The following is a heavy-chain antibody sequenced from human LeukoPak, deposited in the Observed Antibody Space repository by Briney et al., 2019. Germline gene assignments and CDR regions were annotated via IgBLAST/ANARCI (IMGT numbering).Heavy chain of an antibody. CDR1: GGSISSGDYY. CDR2: IYYSGST. Sequence: SQTLSLTCTVSGGSISSGDYYWSWIRQPPGKGLEWIGYIYYSGSTYYNPSLKSRVTISVDTSKYQFSLKLSSVTAADTAVYYCARVLVGYSGYGPFDYWGQGTLVTVSS. J-gene: IGHJ4*02. V-gene: IGHV4-30-4*01. CDR3: ARVLVGYSGYGPFDY. D-gene: IGHD5-12*01.